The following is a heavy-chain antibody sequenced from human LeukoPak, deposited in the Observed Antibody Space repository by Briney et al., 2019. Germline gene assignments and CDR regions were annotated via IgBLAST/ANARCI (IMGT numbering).Heavy chain of an antibody. CDR2: ISGSGSGGST. CDR1: GFTFSSYA. CDR3: AKLLAVTNSYYFNY. Sequence: PGGSLRLSCAASGFTFSSYAMSWVRQAPGKGLEWVSTISGSGSGGSTYYADSVKGRFTISRDNSKDTLYLQMNSLRAEDTAVYYCAKLLAVTNSYYFNYWGQGTVVTVSS. D-gene: IGHD6-19*01. J-gene: IGHJ4*02. V-gene: IGHV3-23*01.